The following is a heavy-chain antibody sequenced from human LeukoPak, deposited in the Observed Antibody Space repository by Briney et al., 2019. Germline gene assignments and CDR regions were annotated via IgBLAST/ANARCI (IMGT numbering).Heavy chain of an antibody. Sequence: QPGGSPRLSCAASGFSFSNYAMSWVRQGPGKGLEWVSAISGSIGSTFYTDSVKGRFTISRDNSKNTLYLQMNSLRAEDTAVYYCAAVIDYWGQGTLVTVSS. CDR1: GFSFSNYA. V-gene: IGHV3-23*01. CDR2: ISGSIGST. J-gene: IGHJ4*02. CDR3: AAVIDY.